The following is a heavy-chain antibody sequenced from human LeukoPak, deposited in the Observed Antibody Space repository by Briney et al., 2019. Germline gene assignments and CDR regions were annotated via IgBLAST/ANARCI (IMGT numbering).Heavy chain of an antibody. J-gene: IGHJ4*02. CDR3: AREAAAGKIFDY. Sequence: ASVKVSCKASGYTFTNYGISWVRQAPGQGLEWMGWISAYNGNTNYAQKFQGRVTITADESTSTAYMELSSLRSEDTAVYYCAREAAAGKIFDYWGQGTLVTVSS. CDR2: ISAYNGNT. CDR1: GYTFTNYG. D-gene: IGHD6-13*01. V-gene: IGHV1-18*01.